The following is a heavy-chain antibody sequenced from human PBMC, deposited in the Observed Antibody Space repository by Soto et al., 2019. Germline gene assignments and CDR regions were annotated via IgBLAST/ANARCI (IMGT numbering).Heavy chain of an antibody. V-gene: IGHV4-30-4*01. CDR3: ARDSPSDDDYGGGGFYRLFQH. J-gene: IGHJ1*01. CDR2: IYYSGST. Sequence: QVQLQESGPGLVKPSQTLSLTCTVSGGSISSGDYYWSWIRQPPGKGLEWIGYIYYSGSTYYNPSLKSRVTISADTSKNQFSLKLSSVTAADTAVYYCARDSPSDDDYGGGGFYRLFQHWGQGTLVTISS. CDR1: GGSISSGDYY. D-gene: IGHD4-17*01.